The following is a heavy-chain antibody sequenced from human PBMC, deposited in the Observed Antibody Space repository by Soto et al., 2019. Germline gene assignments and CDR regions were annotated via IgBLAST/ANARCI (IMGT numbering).Heavy chain of an antibody. D-gene: IGHD3-16*02. CDR2: IHHSGST. CDR1: GGSFSGYY. J-gene: IGHJ4*02. V-gene: IGHV4-34*01. Sequence: QVQLQQWGAGLLKPSETLSLTCAVYGGSFSGYYWSWIRQPPGKGLEWIGEIHHSGSTNYNPPLKSRVTISVDTSKNQFSLKLSSVTAADTAVYYCARGGRLRLGELSSDWGQGTLVTVSS. CDR3: ARGGRLRLGELSSD.